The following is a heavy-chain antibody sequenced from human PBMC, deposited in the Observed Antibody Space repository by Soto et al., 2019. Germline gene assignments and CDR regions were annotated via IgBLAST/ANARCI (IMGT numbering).Heavy chain of an antibody. V-gene: IGHV3-23*01. CDR2: SSGSGDIT. J-gene: IGHJ4*02. D-gene: IGHD3-9*01. CDR1: GFSFSNSA. Sequence: EVQLLESGGGLVQPGGSLRLSCAASGFSFSNSAMTWVRQAPGKGLEWVSGSSGSGDITYNTDSVKGRFAISRDTSKNVVYLQMRSLRAEDTAVYYCAKVPQWVLRYHDWFFDYWGQGTLVTVSS. CDR3: AKVPQWVLRYHDWFFDY.